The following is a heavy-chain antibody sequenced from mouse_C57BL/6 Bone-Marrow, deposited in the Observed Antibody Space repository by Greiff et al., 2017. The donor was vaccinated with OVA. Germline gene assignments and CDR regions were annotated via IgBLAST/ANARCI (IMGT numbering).Heavy chain of an antibody. CDR1: GYAFTNYL. D-gene: IGHD3-1*01. J-gene: IGHJ3*01. Sequence: QVQLKESGAELVRPGTSVKVSCKASGYAFTNYLIEWVKQRPGQGLEWIGVINPGSGGTNYNEKFKGKATLTADKSSRTAYMQLSSLTSEDSAVYVCARSGVDDWFAYWGQGTLVTVSA. CDR3: ARSGVDDWFAY. CDR2: INPGSGGT. V-gene: IGHV1-54*01.